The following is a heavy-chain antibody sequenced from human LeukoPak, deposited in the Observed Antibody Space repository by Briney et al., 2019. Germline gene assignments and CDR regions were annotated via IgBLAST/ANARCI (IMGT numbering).Heavy chain of an antibody. J-gene: IGHJ4*02. CDR3: ANLHSYGPMVSDY. CDR1: GFTFSSYS. D-gene: IGHD5-18*01. Sequence: PGGSLRLSCAASGFTFSSYSMNWVRQAPGKGLEWVSSISSSSSYIYYADSVKGRFTISRDNAKNSLYLQMNSLRAEDTAVYYCANLHSYGPMVSDYWGQGTLVTVSS. CDR2: ISSSSSYI. V-gene: IGHV3-21*01.